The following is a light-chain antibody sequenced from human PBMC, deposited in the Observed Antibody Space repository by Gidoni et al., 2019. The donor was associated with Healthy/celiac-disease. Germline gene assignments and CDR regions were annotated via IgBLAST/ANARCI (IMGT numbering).Light chain of an antibody. V-gene: IGKV1-39*01. CDR3: QQSYSTPLT. CDR2: AAS. J-gene: IGKJ4*01. Sequence: DIQMTQSPSSLSASVGDRVTITCRASQSISSYLIWYQQEPGKAPKLLIYAASSLQSGVPSRFGGSGSGTDFTLTISSLQPEDCATYYCQQSYSTPLTFGEGTKVEIK. CDR1: QSISSY.